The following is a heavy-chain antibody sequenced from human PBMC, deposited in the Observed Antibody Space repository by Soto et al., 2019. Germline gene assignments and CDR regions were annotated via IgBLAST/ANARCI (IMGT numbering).Heavy chain of an antibody. V-gene: IGHV1-46*01. CDR2: INPGGGST. CDR1: GYTFTSYY. J-gene: IGHJ4*02. CDR3: ARQVAGPFPFDY. Sequence: ASVKVSCKASGYTFTSYYMHWVRQAPGQGLEWMGIINPGGGSTSYAQKFQGRVTMTRGTSTSTVYMELSSLRSEDTAVYYCARQVAGPFPFDYWGQGTLVTVSS. D-gene: IGHD6-19*01.